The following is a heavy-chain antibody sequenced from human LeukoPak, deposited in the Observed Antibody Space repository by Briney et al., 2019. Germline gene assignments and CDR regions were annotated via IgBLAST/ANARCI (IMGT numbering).Heavy chain of an antibody. CDR3: ARDGSSGYYYSSLYNWFDP. CDR1: GGSISSSNW. CDR2: IYHSGST. D-gene: IGHD3-22*01. Sequence: NPSETLSLTCAVSGGSISSSNWWSWVRQPPGKGLEWVGEIYHSGSTNYNPSLKSRVTISVDKSKKQFSLKLSSVTAADTAVYYCARDGSSGYYYSSLYNWFDPWGQGTLVTVSS. J-gene: IGHJ5*02. V-gene: IGHV4-4*02.